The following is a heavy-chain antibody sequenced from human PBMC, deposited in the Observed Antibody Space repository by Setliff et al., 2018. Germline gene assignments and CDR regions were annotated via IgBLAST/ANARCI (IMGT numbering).Heavy chain of an antibody. CDR2: IYTSGST. CDR3: ARESRFGYSGYDCAFDF. J-gene: IGHJ4*02. V-gene: IGHV4-61*10. CDR1: GGSINSGSYY. Sequence: PSETLSLTCTVSGGSINSGSYYWSWIRQSAGKGLEWIGYIYTSGSTNYNPSLKSRVTISLDTSKNQFSLKLSSVTAADTAVYYCARESRFGYSGYDCAFDFWGQGMLVTSPQ. D-gene: IGHD5-12*01.